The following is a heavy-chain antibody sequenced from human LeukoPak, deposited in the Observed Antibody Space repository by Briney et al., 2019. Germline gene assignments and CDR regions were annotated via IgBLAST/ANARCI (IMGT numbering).Heavy chain of an antibody. CDR3: AIFVWSGYYPYYFDY. Sequence: PSETLSLTCTVSGGSISSGGYYWSWIRQPPGKGLEWIGYIYHSGSTYYNPSLKSRVTISVDRSKNQFSLKLSSVTAADTAVYYCAIFVWSGYYPYYFDYWGQGTLVTVSS. J-gene: IGHJ4*02. V-gene: IGHV4-30-2*01. CDR2: IYHSGST. D-gene: IGHD3-3*01. CDR1: GGSISSGGYY.